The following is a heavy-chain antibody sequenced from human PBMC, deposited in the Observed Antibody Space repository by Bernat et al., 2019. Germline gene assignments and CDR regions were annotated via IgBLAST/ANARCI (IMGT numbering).Heavy chain of an antibody. D-gene: IGHD3-16*01. CDR2: ISSSRSST. CDR3: ARDLTYLDY. CDR1: GFTCRDYY. V-gene: IGHV3-11*06. J-gene: IGHJ4*02. Sequence: QVQLVESGGGLGKPGGSLRRSCAAAGFTCRDYYMSGIRQAPGKGLEWVSCISSSRSSTTYAASVKGRFTISRDNAKNSLYLQMNRLSAEDTAVYYCARDLTYLDYWGQGTLVTVSS.